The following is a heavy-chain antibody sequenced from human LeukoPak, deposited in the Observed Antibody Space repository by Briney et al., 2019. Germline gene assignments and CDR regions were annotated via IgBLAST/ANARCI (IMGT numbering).Heavy chain of an antibody. D-gene: IGHD4-23*01. CDR1: GGSFSGYY. CDR2: INHSGST. J-gene: IGHJ4*02. Sequence: SETLSLTCAVYGGSFSGYYWSWIRQPPGKGLEWIGEINHSGSTNYNPSLKSRVTISVDTSKNQFPLKLSSVTAADTAVYYCARNPWVYGGNSGAFNYWGQGILVTVSS. V-gene: IGHV4-34*01. CDR3: ARNPWVYGGNSGAFNY.